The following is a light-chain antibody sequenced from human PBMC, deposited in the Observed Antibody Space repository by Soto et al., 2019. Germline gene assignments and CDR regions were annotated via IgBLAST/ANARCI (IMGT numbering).Light chain of an antibody. J-gene: IGLJ2*01. CDR3: LLYFGGAHVV. Sequence: SPGGTVTLTCASSTGAVTSGYYPNWFQQKPGQAPRALIYSTIHKHSWTPARFSGSLLGGKAALTLSGVQPEDEAEYYCLLYFGGAHVVFGGGTKVTVL. CDR2: STI. CDR1: TGAVTSGYY. V-gene: IGLV7-43*01.